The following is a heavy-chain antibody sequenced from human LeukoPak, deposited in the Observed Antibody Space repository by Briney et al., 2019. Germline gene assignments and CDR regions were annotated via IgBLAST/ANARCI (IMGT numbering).Heavy chain of an antibody. V-gene: IGHV4-59*01. Sequence: SETLSLTCTVSGGSISVYYWSWIRQPPGKGLEWIGYIYYSGSTNYNPSLKSRVTISVDTSKNQVSLKLSSVTAADTAVYYCARVGGTIRKVLAEGGYYFDYWGQGTLVTVSS. CDR2: IYYSGST. J-gene: IGHJ4*02. CDR3: ARVGGTIRKVLAEGGYYFDY. CDR1: GGSISVYY. D-gene: IGHD1-14*01.